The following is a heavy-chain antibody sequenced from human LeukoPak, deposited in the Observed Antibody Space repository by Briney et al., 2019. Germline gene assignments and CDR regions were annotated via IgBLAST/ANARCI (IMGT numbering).Heavy chain of an antibody. CDR1: GFTLSSYS. CDR2: ISSSSTYL. Sequence: GGSLRLSCAASGFTLSSYSMNWVRQAPGKGLEWVSSISSSSTYLDYADSLKGRFTISRNNAKNSLYLQMNSLRAEDTAVYYCARRSYCGGDCYGSDAFDIWGQGTMVTVSS. CDR3: ARRSYCGGDCYGSDAFDI. V-gene: IGHV3-21*01. J-gene: IGHJ3*02. D-gene: IGHD2-21*02.